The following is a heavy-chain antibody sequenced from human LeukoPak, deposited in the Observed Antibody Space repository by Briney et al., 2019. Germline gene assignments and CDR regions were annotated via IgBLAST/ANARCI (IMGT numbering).Heavy chain of an antibody. CDR2: IRYDGSNK. D-gene: IGHD3-9*01. Sequence: GGSLRLSCAASGFTFSSYGMHWVRQAPGKGLEWVAFIRYDGSNKYYADSVKGRFTISRDNSKNTLYLQMNSLRAEDTAVYYCAKDRGYDILTGLFDYWGQGTLVTVSS. CDR1: GFTFSSYG. J-gene: IGHJ4*02. CDR3: AKDRGYDILTGLFDY. V-gene: IGHV3-30*02.